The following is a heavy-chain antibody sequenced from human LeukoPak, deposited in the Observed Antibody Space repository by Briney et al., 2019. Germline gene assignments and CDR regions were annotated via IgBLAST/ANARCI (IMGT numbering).Heavy chain of an antibody. CDR1: GFNLRSHY. V-gene: IGHV3-21*01. CDR3: ARERYSTIQNDALDL. D-gene: IGHD2-2*01. CDR2: ITSTSSDM. Sequence: PGGSLRLSCVASGFNLRSHYMNWVRQAPGKGLEWVSSITSTSSDMYYADSVRGRFTISRDNAMNSLYLDMNSLRAEDTAVYYCARERYSTIQNDALDLWGQGTKVTVSS. J-gene: IGHJ3*01.